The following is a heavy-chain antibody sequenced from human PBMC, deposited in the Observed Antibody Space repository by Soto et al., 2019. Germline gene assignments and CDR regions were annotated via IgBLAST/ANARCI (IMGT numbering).Heavy chain of an antibody. CDR1: GYTFTSYG. CDR3: ARDYDFWSGSDSPGRSYYYGMEV. V-gene: IGHV1-18*01. D-gene: IGHD3-3*01. CDR2: ISAYNGNT. J-gene: IGHJ6*02. Sequence: VASVKVSCKAFGYTFTSYGISWVRQAPGQGLEWMGWISAYNGNTNYAQKLQGRVTMTTDTSTSTAYMELRSLRSDDTAVYYCARDYDFWSGSDSPGRSYYYGMEVWGQGTTFTVSS.